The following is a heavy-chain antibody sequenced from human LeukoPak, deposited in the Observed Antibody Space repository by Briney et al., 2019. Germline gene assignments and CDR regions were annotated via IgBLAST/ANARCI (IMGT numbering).Heavy chain of an antibody. V-gene: IGHV3-7*01. Sequence: GGSLRLSCAASGFTFSSYWMSWVRQAPGKGLEWAADIKQDGSEKYYVDSVKGRFTISRDNAKNSLYLQMNSLRAEDTAVYYCARGQARSYDFWSGYPAAFDYWGQGTLVTVSS. CDR1: GFTFSSYW. D-gene: IGHD3-3*01. CDR3: ARGQARSYDFWSGYPAAFDY. J-gene: IGHJ4*02. CDR2: IKQDGSEK.